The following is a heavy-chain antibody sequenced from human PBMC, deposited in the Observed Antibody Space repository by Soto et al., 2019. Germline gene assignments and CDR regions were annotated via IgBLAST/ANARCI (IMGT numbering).Heavy chain of an antibody. CDR1: GFTFGAYT. CDR2: IRSTAYGAPT. V-gene: IGHV3-49*04. J-gene: IGHJ6*02. D-gene: IGHD6-19*01. CDR3: TRIKEWLIRQRFRYYGMDV. Sequence: GGSLRLSCTGSGFTFGAYTMSWVRQAPGKGLEWVGSIRSTAYGAPTDVAASVKGRFTISRDDSNGTAYLQMNSLKTEDAAVYYCTRIKEWLIRQRFRYYGMDVWGQGTTVTVSS.